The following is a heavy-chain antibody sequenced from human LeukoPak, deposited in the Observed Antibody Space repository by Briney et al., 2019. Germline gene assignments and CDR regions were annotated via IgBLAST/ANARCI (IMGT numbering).Heavy chain of an antibody. CDR3: ARALGVSRWLLLRYGMDV. Sequence: SETLSLTCAVYGGSFSGYYWSWIRQPPGKGLEWIGEINHSGSTNYNPSLKSRVTISVDTSKNQFSLKLSSVTAADTAVYYCARALGVSRWLLLRYGMDVWGQGTTVTVSS. V-gene: IGHV4-34*01. CDR2: INHSGST. J-gene: IGHJ6*02. D-gene: IGHD3-3*01. CDR1: GGSFSGYY.